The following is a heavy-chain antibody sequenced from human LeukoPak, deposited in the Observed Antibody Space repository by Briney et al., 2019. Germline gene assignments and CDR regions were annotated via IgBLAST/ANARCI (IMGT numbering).Heavy chain of an antibody. V-gene: IGHV3-30*02. CDR3: AKDSGYAPDY. D-gene: IGHD5-12*01. J-gene: IGHJ4*02. CDR1: GFTFSNYG. Sequence: PGGSLRLSCAASGFTFSNYGMHWVRQAPGKGLEWVAFIRYDGSNKYYADSEKGRFTASRDNSKNTLYLQLNSLRPEDTAVYYCAKDSGYAPDYWGQGTLVTVSS. CDR2: IRYDGSNK.